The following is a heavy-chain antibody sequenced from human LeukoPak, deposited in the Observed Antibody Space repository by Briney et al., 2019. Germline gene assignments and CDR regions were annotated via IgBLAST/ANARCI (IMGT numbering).Heavy chain of an antibody. Sequence: TSETLSLTCTVSGGSISSYYWSWIRQPPGKGLEWIGYIYYTGSTNYNPSLKSRVTISVDTSKKQFSLKLRSVTAADTAVYYCARVRDDEDSLVGQYYFDYWGQGTLVTDSS. CDR1: GGSISSYY. V-gene: IGHV4-59*01. J-gene: IGHJ4*02. CDR2: IYYTGST. CDR3: ARVRDDEDSLVGQYYFDY. D-gene: IGHD1-26*01.